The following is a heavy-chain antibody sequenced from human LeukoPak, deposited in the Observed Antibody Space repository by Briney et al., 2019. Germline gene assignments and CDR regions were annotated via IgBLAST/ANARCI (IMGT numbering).Heavy chain of an antibody. D-gene: IGHD5-24*01. J-gene: IGHJ4*02. CDR2: ITPGGGT. CDR3: TRDRDGDGFAYFDY. Sequence: ASVKVSCKASGYTFTNYAMHWVRQAPGQGLEWMGWITPGGGTNYPQRFQGRVAITWDTSITTAYMDLSRLTSGDTAVYYCTRDRDGDGFAYFDYWGQGALVTVSS. V-gene: IGHV1-2*02. CDR1: GYTFTNYA.